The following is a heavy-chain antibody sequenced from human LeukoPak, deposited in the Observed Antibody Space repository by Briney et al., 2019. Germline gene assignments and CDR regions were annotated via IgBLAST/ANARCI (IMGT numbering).Heavy chain of an antibody. CDR2: ISSDGCKT. V-gene: IGHV3-30*12. CDR3: ARQVSGSYLYYYYYGMDV. CDR1: GFSFSNFD. Sequence: GGSLRLSCAASGFSFSNFDFHWVRQAPGKGLEWVAFISSDGCKTDYADSVKGRFTISRDNAKNSLYLQMNSLRAEDTAVYYCARQVSGSYLYYYYYGMDVWGQGTTVTVSS. J-gene: IGHJ6*02. D-gene: IGHD1-26*01.